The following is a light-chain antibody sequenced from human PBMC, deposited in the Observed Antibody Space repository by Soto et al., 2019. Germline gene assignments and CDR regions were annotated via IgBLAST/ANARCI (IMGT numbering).Light chain of an antibody. J-gene: IGKJ2*01. CDR2: GAS. CDR3: QQYGSSPPMFT. CDR1: QSVDRSY. Sequence: EGVLTQSPGTLSLSPGERATLSCRASQSVDRSYLAWYQQRPGQAPRLLIYGASSRAPVIPVRFSGSGSGTDFTLTISRLEPEDFAVYFCQQYGSSPPMFTFGQGTKLEIK. V-gene: IGKV3-20*01.